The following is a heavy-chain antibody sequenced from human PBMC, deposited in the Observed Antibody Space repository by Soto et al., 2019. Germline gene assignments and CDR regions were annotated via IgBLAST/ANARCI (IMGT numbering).Heavy chain of an antibody. D-gene: IGHD1-26*01. Sequence: GASVKVSCKASGVTFSSYAISWVRQAPGQGLEWMGGIIPIFGTANYAQKFQGRVTITADKSTSTAYMELSSLRSEDTAVYYCASSTRATNPYYYYYYGMDVWGQGTTVTVSS. J-gene: IGHJ6*02. CDR1: GVTFSSYA. CDR2: IIPIFGTA. CDR3: ASSTRATNPYYYYYYGMDV. V-gene: IGHV1-69*06.